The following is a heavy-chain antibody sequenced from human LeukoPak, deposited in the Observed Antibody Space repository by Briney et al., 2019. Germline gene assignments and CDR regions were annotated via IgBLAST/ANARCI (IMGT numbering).Heavy chain of an antibody. CDR3: AKDSTTYSDILTGLISDY. D-gene: IGHD3-9*01. V-gene: IGHV3-23*01. J-gene: IGHJ4*02. Sequence: GGSLRLSCAASGFTFSSYAMSWVRQAPGKGLEWVSAISGSGGSTYYAASVKGRFTISRDNSKNTLYLQMNSLRAEDTAVYYCAKDSTTYSDILTGLISDYWGQGTLVTVSS. CDR1: GFTFSSYA. CDR2: ISGSGGST.